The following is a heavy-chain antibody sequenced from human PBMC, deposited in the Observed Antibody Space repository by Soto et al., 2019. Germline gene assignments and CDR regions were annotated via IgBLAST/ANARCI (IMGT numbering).Heavy chain of an antibody. V-gene: IGHV1-8*01. D-gene: IGHD3-3*01. CDR2: MNPNSGNT. CDR3: ARLARPPPTYYDFWSGYPENWFDP. CDR1: GYTFTSYD. Sequence: QVQLVQSGAEVKKPGASVKVSCKASGYTFTSYDINWVRQATGQGLEWMGWMNPNSGNTGYAQKFQGRVTMTRNTSITTAYMELSSLRSEDTAVYYCARLARPPPTYYDFWSGYPENWFDPWGQGTLVTVSS. J-gene: IGHJ5*02.